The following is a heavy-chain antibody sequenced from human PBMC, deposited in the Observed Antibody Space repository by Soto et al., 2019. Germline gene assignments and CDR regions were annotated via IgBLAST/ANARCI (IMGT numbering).Heavy chain of an antibody. J-gene: IGHJ6*02. CDR1: GYTFSNYW. CDR2: IYPGDSET. Sequence: GESLKISCQGSGYTFSNYWIGWVRQMPGKGLEWMGFIYPGDSETRYSPTLQGQVTMSVDKSISTAYLQWSSLKASDTAMYYFARGYYFDGSGLHYGMDVWGQGTSVTVSS. D-gene: IGHD3-22*01. V-gene: IGHV5-51*01. CDR3: ARGYYFDGSGLHYGMDV.